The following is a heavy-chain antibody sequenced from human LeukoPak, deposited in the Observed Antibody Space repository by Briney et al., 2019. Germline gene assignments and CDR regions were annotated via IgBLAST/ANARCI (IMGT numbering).Heavy chain of an antibody. V-gene: IGHV3-74*01. D-gene: IGHD6-19*01. CDR2: INSDGSST. J-gene: IGHJ6*03. Sequence: GGSLRLSCAASGFTFSSYWMHWVRQAPGKGLVWVSRINSDGSSTSYADSVKGRFTISRDNSKNTLYLQMNSLRAEDTAVYYCAKDSSGWYNYYYYMDVWGKGTTVTVSS. CDR1: GFTFSSYW. CDR3: AKDSSGWYNYYYYMDV.